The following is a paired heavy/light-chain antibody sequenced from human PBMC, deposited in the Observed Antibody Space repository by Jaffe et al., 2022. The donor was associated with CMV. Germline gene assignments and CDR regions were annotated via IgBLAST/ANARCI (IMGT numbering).Heavy chain of an antibody. J-gene: IGHJ3*02. D-gene: IGHD6-13*01. CDR2: IYSSETSYT. V-gene: IGHV4-59*08. CDR3: VRHQVAGSDAFHI. CDR1: GGSIRSSY. Sequence: QVQLQESGPGLVKPSETLSLTCTVSGGSIRSSYWSWIRQAPGKGLEWIGYIYSSETSYTIYNPSLKSRVTITEDTSKNQFSLRLTSVTAADTAVYYCVRHQVAGSDAFHIWGQGTMVTVSS.
Light chain of an antibody. V-gene: IGKV1-5*03. CDR2: KAS. J-gene: IGKJ1*01. Sequence: DIQMTQSPSTLSASVGDRVTITCRASQSIGNWLAWYQQKPGKAPKLLIYKASKLESGVPSRFSGSGSGTEFTLTISSLQPDDFATYYCQQYNSYRTFGQGTKVDIK. CDR3: QQYNSYRT. CDR1: QSIGNW.